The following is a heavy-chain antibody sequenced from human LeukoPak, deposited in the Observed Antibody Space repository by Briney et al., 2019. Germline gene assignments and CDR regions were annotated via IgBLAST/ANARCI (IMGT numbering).Heavy chain of an antibody. Sequence: GGSLRLSCAASGFSFSSYGMYWVRQAPGKGLEWVAVISYDGSNKYYADSVKGRFTISRDNSKNTLYLQMNSLRAEDTAVYYCAKSPPVGYFDYWGQGTLVTVSS. CDR1: GFSFSSYG. D-gene: IGHD3-22*01. J-gene: IGHJ4*02. V-gene: IGHV3-30*18. CDR3: AKSPPVGYFDY. CDR2: ISYDGSNK.